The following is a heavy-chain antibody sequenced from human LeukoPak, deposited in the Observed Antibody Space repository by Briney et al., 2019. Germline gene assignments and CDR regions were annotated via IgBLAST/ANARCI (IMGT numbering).Heavy chain of an antibody. J-gene: IGHJ4*02. CDR1: GYTFTSYY. D-gene: IGHD4-23*01. Sequence: VASVKVSCKASGYTFTSYYMHWVRQAPGQGLEWMGIINPNGGSTSYAQKFQGRVTMTRDTSTSTVYMELNSLRSEDTAVYYCARAVLTGGTAVAYWGQGTLVIVSS. V-gene: IGHV1-46*01. CDR2: INPNGGST. CDR3: ARAVLTGGTAVAY.